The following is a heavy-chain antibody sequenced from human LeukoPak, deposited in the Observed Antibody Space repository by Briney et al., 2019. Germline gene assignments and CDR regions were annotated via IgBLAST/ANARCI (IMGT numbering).Heavy chain of an antibody. V-gene: IGHV5-51*01. CDR3: ARWGRRYYYDSSGSV. D-gene: IGHD3-22*01. J-gene: IGHJ3*01. Sequence: GESLKISCKGSGYSFTSYWIGWVRRMPGKGLEWMGIIYPGDSDTRYSPSFQGQVTISADKSISTAYLQWSSLKASDTAMYYCARWGRRYYYDSSGSVWGQGTMVTVSS. CDR2: IYPGDSDT. CDR1: GYSFTSYW.